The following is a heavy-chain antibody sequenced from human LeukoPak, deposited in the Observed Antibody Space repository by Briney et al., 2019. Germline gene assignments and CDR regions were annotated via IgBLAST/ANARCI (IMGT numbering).Heavy chain of an antibody. Sequence: PSETLSLTCTVSNDSISSGDYYWNWIRQPPGKGLEWIGYIFHRGGTSYNPSLKSRILFSVDTSQNQFSLKLSSVTAADMAVYYCARVPNDYTISGVFHIWGQGTVVTVSS. D-gene: IGHD4-11*01. CDR3: ARVPNDYTISGVFHI. CDR2: IFHRGGT. J-gene: IGHJ3*02. V-gene: IGHV4-30-4*01. CDR1: NDSISSGDYY.